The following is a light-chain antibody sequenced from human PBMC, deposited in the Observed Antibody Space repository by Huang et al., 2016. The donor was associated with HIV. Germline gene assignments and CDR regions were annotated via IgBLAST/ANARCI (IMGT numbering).Light chain of an antibody. V-gene: IGKV1-39*01. CDR1: QSFSDY. CDR2: AAS. Sequence: DIQMTQSPSSLSASVGDRITITCRASQSFSDYLNWYQQKPGKAPKLLIYAASSLQSGVPSRFSGSGSGTDFTLTISSLQPEDFATYFCQQSYSKPFTFGPGTKVDIK. CDR3: QQSYSKPFT. J-gene: IGKJ3*01.